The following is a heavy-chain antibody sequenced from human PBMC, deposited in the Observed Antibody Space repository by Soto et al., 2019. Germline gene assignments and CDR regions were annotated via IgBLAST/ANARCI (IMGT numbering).Heavy chain of an antibody. CDR3: ARDFTVAGTGLDY. V-gene: IGHV4-59*01. CDR2: IYYSGST. CDR1: GGSISSYY. J-gene: IGHJ4*02. D-gene: IGHD6-19*01. Sequence: PSETLSLTCTVSGGSISSYYWSWIRQPPGKGLEWIGYIYYSGSTNYNPSLKSRVTISVDTSKNQFSLKLSSVTAADTAVYYCARDFTVAGTGLDYWGQGTLVTAPQ.